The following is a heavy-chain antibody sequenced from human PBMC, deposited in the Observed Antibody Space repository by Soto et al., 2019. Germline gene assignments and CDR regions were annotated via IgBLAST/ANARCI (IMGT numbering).Heavy chain of an antibody. D-gene: IGHD4-17*01. V-gene: IGHV3-48*03. CDR1: GFTFSSYE. Sequence: PGGSLRLSCAASGFTFSSYEMNWVRQAPGKGLEWVSYISSSGSTIYYADSVKGRFTISRDNAKNSLYLQMNSLRAEDTAVYYCARDVDYGDYSYFDYGMDVWGQGTTVTVSS. CDR2: ISSSGSTI. CDR3: ARDVDYGDYSYFDYGMDV. J-gene: IGHJ6*02.